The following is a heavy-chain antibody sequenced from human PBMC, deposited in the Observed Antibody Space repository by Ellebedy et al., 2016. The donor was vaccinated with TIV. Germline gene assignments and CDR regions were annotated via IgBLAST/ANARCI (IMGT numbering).Heavy chain of an antibody. CDR1: GFNFTNYW. V-gene: IGHV3-23*01. Sequence: GGSLRLSCAASGFNFTNYWMSWVRQAPGKGLEWVSVISGSGGSTYYADSVKGRFTISRDNSKNTLYLQMNSLRAEDTAVYYCARRLGSGSYYRGYYYYGMDVWGQGTTVTVSS. CDR3: ARRLGSGSYYRGYYYYGMDV. J-gene: IGHJ6*02. D-gene: IGHD3-10*01. CDR2: ISGSGGST.